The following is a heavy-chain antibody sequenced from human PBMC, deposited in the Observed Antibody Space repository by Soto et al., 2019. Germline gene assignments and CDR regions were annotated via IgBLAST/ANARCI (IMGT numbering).Heavy chain of an antibody. CDR1: GYYFSDYW. CDR3: ARLMIRGVINKGGVDV. V-gene: IGHV5-51*01. D-gene: IGHD3-10*01. CDR2: IYPDDSDI. J-gene: IGHJ6*02. Sequence: GESLKISCKGSGYYFSDYWVGWVRQMPGKGLEWMGIIYPDDSDIRYSPSFQGQVTISADKSTAYLQWSSLKASDTAVYYCARLMIRGVINKGGVDVWGQGTTVTVSS.